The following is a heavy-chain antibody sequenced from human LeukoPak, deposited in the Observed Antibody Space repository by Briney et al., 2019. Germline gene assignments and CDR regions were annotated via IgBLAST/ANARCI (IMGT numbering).Heavy chain of an antibody. D-gene: IGHD2-8*01. CDR3: ARESRSLMVVTPQYYYYMDV. CDR2: IIPIFGIA. J-gene: IGHJ6*03. CDR1: GGTFSSYA. Sequence: ASVKVSXKASGGTFSSYAISWVRQAPGQGLEWMGRIIPIFGIANYAQKFQGRVTITTDESTSTAYMELSSLRSEDTAVYYCARESRSLMVVTPQYYYYMDVWGKGTTVTVSS. V-gene: IGHV1-69*05.